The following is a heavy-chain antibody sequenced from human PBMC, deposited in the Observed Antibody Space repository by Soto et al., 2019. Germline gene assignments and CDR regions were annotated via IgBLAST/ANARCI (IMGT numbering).Heavy chain of an antibody. V-gene: IGHV5-10-1*01. Sequence: GESLKISCKGSGYSFTSYCISWVRQMPGKGLEWMGRIDPSDSYTNYSPSFQGHVTISADKSISTAYLQWSSLKASDTAMYYCARHVGYSSSWYWFDPWGQGTLVTVSS. D-gene: IGHD6-13*01. CDR2: IDPSDSYT. CDR3: ARHVGYSSSWYWFDP. CDR1: GYSFTSYC. J-gene: IGHJ5*02.